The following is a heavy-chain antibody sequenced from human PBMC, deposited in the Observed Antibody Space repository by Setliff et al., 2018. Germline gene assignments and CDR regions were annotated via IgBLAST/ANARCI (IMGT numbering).Heavy chain of an antibody. V-gene: IGHV4-30-4*08. J-gene: IGHJ4*02. CDR1: GDSISSGDDF. Sequence: PSETLSLTCTVSGDSISSGDDFWSWIRQPPGKGLEWIGSIYYTTNGHYNPSLKSRVTISVDTSKNQFSLKLSSVTAADTALYYCTVYNTGSSKDHYWGQGTQVTVSS. D-gene: IGHD2-8*02. CDR2: IYYTTNG. CDR3: TVYNTGSSKDHY.